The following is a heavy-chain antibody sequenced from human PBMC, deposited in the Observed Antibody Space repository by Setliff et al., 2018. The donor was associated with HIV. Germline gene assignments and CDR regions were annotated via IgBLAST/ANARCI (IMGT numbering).Heavy chain of an antibody. Sequence: GSLSLPCAASGFSFSAYYMSWVRQAPGKGLEWLSYISSNMGSYTSDADSVKGRFTISRDNARNSLYLQMNSLRAEDTAVYFCAREKGCDGGTCGKAFDVWGQGTMVTGS. J-gene: IGHJ3*01. CDR2: ISSNMGSYT. CDR1: GFSFSAYY. CDR3: AREKGCDGGTCGKAFDV. V-gene: IGHV3-11*06. D-gene: IGHD1-1*01.